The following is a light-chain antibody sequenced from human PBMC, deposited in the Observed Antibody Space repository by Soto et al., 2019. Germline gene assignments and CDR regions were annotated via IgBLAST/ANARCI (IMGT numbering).Light chain of an antibody. V-gene: IGKV3-15*01. Sequence: EIVMTQSPATLSVSPVERATLSCRASQSVNSNLAWYQQKPGQAPRLLIYDASTRATGFPARFSGSGSGTEFTLTIRSLQSEDFAVYSCQQYNNWPPTFGQGTKVEIK. CDR2: DAS. CDR3: QQYNNWPPT. J-gene: IGKJ1*01. CDR1: QSVNSN.